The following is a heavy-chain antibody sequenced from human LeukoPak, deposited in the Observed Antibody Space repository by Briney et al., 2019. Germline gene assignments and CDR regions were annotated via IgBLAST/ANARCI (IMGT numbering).Heavy chain of an antibody. V-gene: IGHV4-59*01. J-gene: IGHJ4*02. Sequence: SETLSLTCTVSGRYISGYYWSWIRQPPGKGLEWIGYIYYSGSTNYNPSLKSRVTISVDTSKNQFSLKLSSVTAADTAVYCCARAPWSGSYYGYWGQGTLVTVSS. CDR2: IYYSGST. CDR1: GRYISGYY. CDR3: ARAPWSGSYYGY. D-gene: IGHD1-26*01.